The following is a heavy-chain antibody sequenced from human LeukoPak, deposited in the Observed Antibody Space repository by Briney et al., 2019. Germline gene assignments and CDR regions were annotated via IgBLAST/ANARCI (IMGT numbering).Heavy chain of an antibody. D-gene: IGHD1-26*01. Sequence: SETLSLTCAVYGGSFSGYYWSWIRQPPGKGLEWIGEINHSGSTNYNPSLKSRVTISVDTSKNQFSLKLSSVTAADTAVYYCASITELPRRIYNWFDLWGQGTLVTVSS. CDR3: ASITELPRRIYNWFDL. CDR1: GGSFSGYY. J-gene: IGHJ5*02. V-gene: IGHV4-34*01. CDR2: INHSGST.